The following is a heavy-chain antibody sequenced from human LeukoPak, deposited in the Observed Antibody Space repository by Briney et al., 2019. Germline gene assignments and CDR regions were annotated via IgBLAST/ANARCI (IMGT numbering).Heavy chain of an antibody. CDR3: ARLTYYYDSSGYYTFDY. Sequence: SETLSLTCTVSGGSVNSGSYYWNWVRQPPGKGLEWIGYIYYSGSTNYNPSLKSRVTISVDTSKNQFSLKLSSVTAADTAVYYCARLTYYYDSSGYYTFDYWGQGTLVTVSS. CDR2: IYYSGST. CDR1: GGSVNSGSYY. J-gene: IGHJ4*02. D-gene: IGHD3-22*01. V-gene: IGHV4-61*01.